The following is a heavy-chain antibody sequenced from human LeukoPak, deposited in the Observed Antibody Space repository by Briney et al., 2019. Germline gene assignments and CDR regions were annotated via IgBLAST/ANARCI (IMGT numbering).Heavy chain of an antibody. D-gene: IGHD5-24*01. CDR1: GYSISSNKW. Sequence: PSETLSLTCGGPGYSISSNKWWGWVRQPPGKGLEWIGYIHHSGSSKYNLSLKNRVTMSLDTSKNQVALKLSSVTALDTAVYYCARGLRDGYNYYYFDSWGQGTLVTVSS. V-gene: IGHV4-28*06. CDR3: ARGLRDGYNYYYFDS. CDR2: IHHSGSS. J-gene: IGHJ4*02.